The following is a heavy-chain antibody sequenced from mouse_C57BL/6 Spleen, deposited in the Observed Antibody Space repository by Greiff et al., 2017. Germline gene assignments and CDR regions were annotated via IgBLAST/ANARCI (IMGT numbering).Heavy chain of an antibody. CDR2: IRNKANNHAT. CDR1: GFTFSDAW. V-gene: IGHV6-6*01. D-gene: IGHD2-12*01. Sequence: VQLKQSGGGLVQPGGSMKLSCAASGFTFSDAWMDWVRQSPEKGLEWVAEIRNKANNHATYYAESVKGRFTISRDDSKSSVYLKMNSLRAEDTGIYYGTRQRRDYAMDYWGQGTSVTVSS. CDR3: TRQRRDYAMDY. J-gene: IGHJ4*01.